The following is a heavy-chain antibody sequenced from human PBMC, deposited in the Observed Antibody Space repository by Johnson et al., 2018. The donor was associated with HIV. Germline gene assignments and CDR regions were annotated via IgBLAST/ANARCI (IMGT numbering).Heavy chain of an antibody. V-gene: IGHV3-66*01. CDR2: IYSGGSI. J-gene: IGHJ3*02. D-gene: IGHD4-11*01. CDR3: ARTDSAPAHDAFDI. CDR1: GFTVSSNY. Sequence: VQLVESGGGLVQPGRSLRLSCAASGFTVSSNYMNWVRQAPGKGLEWVSVIYSGGSIYYADSVKGRFTISRDNAKNSLYLQMNSLRAEDTAVYYCARTDSAPAHDAFDIWGQGTMVTVSS.